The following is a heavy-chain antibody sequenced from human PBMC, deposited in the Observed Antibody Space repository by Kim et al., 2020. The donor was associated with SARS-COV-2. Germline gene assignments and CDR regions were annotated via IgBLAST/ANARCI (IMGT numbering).Heavy chain of an antibody. J-gene: IGHJ3*01. Sequence: GGSLRLSCTASQSTFSRYHIHWVRQAPGEGLEWVALIWSNSYYTYYGDSVKGRFTVSRDNSRNTVYLQMNALRVDDTAVYYCANEKSSEAFDFSGQGAPVTLSS. CDR1: QSTFSRYH. CDR2: IWSNSYYT. V-gene: IGHV3-33*03. CDR3: ANEKSSEAFDF.